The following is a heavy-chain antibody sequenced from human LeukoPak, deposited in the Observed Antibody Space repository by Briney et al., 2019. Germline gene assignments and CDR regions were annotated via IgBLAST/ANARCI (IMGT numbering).Heavy chain of an antibody. V-gene: IGHV1-8*01. CDR2: MNPNSGNT. D-gene: IGHD3-10*01. J-gene: IGHJ4*02. Sequence: ASVKVSCKASGYTFTSYDINWVRQATGQGLEWMGWMNPNSGNTGYAQKFQGRVTMTRNTSISTAYMELRSLRSDDTAVYYCARSITMVREVTSLDYWGQGTLVTVSS. CDR1: GYTFTSYD. CDR3: ARSITMVREVTSLDY.